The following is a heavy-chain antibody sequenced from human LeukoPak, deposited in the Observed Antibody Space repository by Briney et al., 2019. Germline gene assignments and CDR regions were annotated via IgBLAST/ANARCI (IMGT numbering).Heavy chain of an antibody. Sequence: SQTLSLTCAISGDSVSSNSAAWNWIRQSPSRGLEWLGRTYYRSKWYNSYAESVTSRITITPDTSRNQVSLQLNSVTPEDTAVYYCARDLVRDCSGASCYSLPYDYWGQGTLVTVSS. CDR1: GDSVSSNSAA. J-gene: IGHJ4*02. D-gene: IGHD2-15*01. CDR2: TYYRSKWYN. CDR3: ARDLVRDCSGASCYSLPYDY. V-gene: IGHV6-1*01.